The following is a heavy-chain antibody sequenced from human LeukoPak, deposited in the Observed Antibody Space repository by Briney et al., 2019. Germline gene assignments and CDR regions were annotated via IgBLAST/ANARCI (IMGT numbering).Heavy chain of an antibody. D-gene: IGHD5-24*01. V-gene: IGHV3-23*01. CDR1: GFTFSSYA. Sequence: SGGSLRLSCAASGFTFSSYAMSWVRQAPGKGLEWVSAISGSGGSTYYADSVKGRFTISRDNSKNTLYLQMNSLRAEDTAVYYCAKDFGEMATITPQVFDYWGQGTLVTVSS. J-gene: IGHJ4*02. CDR2: ISGSGGST. CDR3: AKDFGEMATITPQVFDY.